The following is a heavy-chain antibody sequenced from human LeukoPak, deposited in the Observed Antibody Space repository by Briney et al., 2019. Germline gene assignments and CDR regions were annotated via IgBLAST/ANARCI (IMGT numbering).Heavy chain of an antibody. CDR2: INHSGST. J-gene: IGHJ6*03. CDR1: GGSFSGYY. V-gene: IGHV4-34*01. CDR3: ARDRFDDSSGYYYHYYYYMDV. Sequence: AETLSLTCAAYGGSFSGYYWSWIRQPPGKVLEWIGEINHSGSTHYNPSLKSRVTISVDTSKNQFSLKMTSVPAADTAVYYCARDRFDDSSGYYYHYYYYMDVWGKGTTVTVSS. D-gene: IGHD3-22*01.